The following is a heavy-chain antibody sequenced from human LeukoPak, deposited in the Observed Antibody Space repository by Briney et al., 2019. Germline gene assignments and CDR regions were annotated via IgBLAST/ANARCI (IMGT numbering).Heavy chain of an antibody. CDR1: GFTFYSFW. CDR2: IKGDVSYA. Sequence: GSLRLSCAAPGFTFYSFWMHWGRQAPGEGVVRVSRIKGDVSYANYADSVKGRFTISRDNAKNTLYLQMNSLRVEDTAVYYCARDNDFWSLDYWGQGALVTVSS. J-gene: IGHJ4*02. V-gene: IGHV3-74*01. CDR3: ARDNDFWSLDY. D-gene: IGHD3-3*01.